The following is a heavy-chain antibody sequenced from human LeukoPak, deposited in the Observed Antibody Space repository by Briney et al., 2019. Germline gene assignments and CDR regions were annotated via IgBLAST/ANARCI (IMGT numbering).Heavy chain of an antibody. CDR3: AGATGRGYSYGRETNY. CDR1: GYTFTSYD. D-gene: IGHD5-18*01. Sequence: PGASVKVSCKASGYTFTSYDINWVRQATGQGLEWMGWMKPNSGNTGYAQKFQGRVTMTRNTSISTAYMELSSLRSEDTAVYYCAGATGRGYSYGRETNYWGQGTLVTASS. CDR2: MKPNSGNT. J-gene: IGHJ4*02. V-gene: IGHV1-8*01.